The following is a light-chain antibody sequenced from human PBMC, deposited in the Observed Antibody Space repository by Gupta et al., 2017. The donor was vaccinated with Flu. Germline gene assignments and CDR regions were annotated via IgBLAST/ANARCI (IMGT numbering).Light chain of an antibody. J-gene: IGLJ1*01. CDR3: TSYTTSMTLV. Sequence: QSALTQPDSVSGSPGQSITISCTGTSSDVGGCNFVSWYQQHPGKAPKLMNYEVTNRPSRISNRFSGSKSGNTASLTISGLQAEDEGDYYCTSYTTSMTLVFGSGTKVTVL. V-gene: IGLV2-14*01. CDR1: SSDVGGCNF. CDR2: EVT.